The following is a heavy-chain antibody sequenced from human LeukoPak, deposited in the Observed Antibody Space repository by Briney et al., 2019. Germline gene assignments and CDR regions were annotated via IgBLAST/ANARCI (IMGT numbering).Heavy chain of an antibody. CDR1: GFSFSSYG. J-gene: IGHJ6*03. CDR3: ARDRELSSGFSSSSWNTPYYYYYYMDV. D-gene: IGHD6-13*01. CDR2: ITGSGGTT. Sequence: GGSLRLSCAASGFSFSSYGMSWVRQAPGKGLEWISAITGSGGTTYYADSVEGRFTISRDNAKNSLYLQMNSLRAEDTAVYYCARDRELSSGFSSSSWNTPYYYYYYMDVWGKGTTVTVSS. V-gene: IGHV3-48*04.